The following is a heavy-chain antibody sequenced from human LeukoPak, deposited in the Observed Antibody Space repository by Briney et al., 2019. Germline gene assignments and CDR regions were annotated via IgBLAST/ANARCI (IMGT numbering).Heavy chain of an antibody. V-gene: IGHV3-7*01. D-gene: IGHD5-24*01. Sequence: GGSLRLSCAASGFLFNKYWMTWVRQAPGKGLEWVANIKEDDSEIYYVDSVKGRFTISRDNAKKSLYLHMSSLRVEDTAVYFRGRLRSLDQWGQGTLVTVSS. J-gene: IGHJ4*02. CDR2: IKEDDSEI. CDR1: GFLFNKYW. CDR3: GRLRSLDQ.